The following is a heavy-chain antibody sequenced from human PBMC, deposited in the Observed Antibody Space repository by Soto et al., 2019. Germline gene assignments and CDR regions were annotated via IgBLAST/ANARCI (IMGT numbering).Heavy chain of an antibody. Sequence: GGSLRLSCAASGFASSNYWMHWVRQAPGKGLVWVSRIKSDGSSTSYADSVKGRFTISRDNAKNTLDLQMHGLRAEDMAVYYCARSVRSGSFPYYYYAMDVWGQGTTVTVSS. CDR2: IKSDGSST. J-gene: IGHJ6*02. D-gene: IGHD3-10*01. CDR1: GFASSNYW. CDR3: ARSVRSGSFPYYYYAMDV. V-gene: IGHV3-74*01.